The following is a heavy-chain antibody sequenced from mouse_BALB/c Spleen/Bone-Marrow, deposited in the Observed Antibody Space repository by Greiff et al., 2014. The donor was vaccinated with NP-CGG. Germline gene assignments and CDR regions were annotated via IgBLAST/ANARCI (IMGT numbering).Heavy chain of an antibody. CDR2: ISSGSSTV. Sequence: DVKLVESGGGLVQPGGSRKLSCAASGFTFSSFGMHWVRQAPEKGLEWVAYISSGSSTVYYADKVMGRFTISRDNPKNTLFLQMTSLRSEDTAMYYCARSGSSSGYFDYWGQGTTLTVSP. CDR1: GFTFSSFG. V-gene: IGHV5-17*02. J-gene: IGHJ2*01. D-gene: IGHD1-1*01. CDR3: ARSGSSSGYFDY.